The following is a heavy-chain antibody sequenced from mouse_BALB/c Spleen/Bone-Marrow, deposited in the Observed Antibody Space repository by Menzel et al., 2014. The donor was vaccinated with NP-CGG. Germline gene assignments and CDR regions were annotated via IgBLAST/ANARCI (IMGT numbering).Heavy chain of an antibody. Sequence: DVKLVESGGGLVKPGGSLKLSCAASGFTFSSYAMSWVRRTPEERLEWVATISSGGNYTYYPDSVKGRFTISRDNAKNTLYLQMSSRRSEDTAMYYCARHGITRLLDYWGQGTTLTVSS. CDR2: ISSGGNYT. J-gene: IGHJ2*01. V-gene: IGHV5-9-3*01. CDR1: GFTFSSYA. CDR3: ARHGITRLLDY. D-gene: IGHD2-4*01.